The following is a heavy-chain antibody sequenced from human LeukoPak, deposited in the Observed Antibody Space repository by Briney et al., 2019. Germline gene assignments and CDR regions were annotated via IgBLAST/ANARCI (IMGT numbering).Heavy chain of an antibody. V-gene: IGHV4-59*01. J-gene: IGHJ4*02. CDR3: ARVTGYVMEDYFDY. Sequence: PSESLSLTCTVSGGSISSYYWSWIRQPPGKGLEWIGYIYYSGSTNYNPSLKSRVTISVDTSKNQFSLRLSSVTAADTAVYYCARVTGYVMEDYFDYWGQGTLVTVSS. CDR1: GGSISSYY. CDR2: IYYSGST. D-gene: IGHD6-13*01.